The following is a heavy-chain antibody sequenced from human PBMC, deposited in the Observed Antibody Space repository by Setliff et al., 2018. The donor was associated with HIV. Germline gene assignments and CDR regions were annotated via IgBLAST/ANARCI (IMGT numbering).Heavy chain of an antibody. V-gene: IGHV4-59*08. CDR2: IYYSGST. CDR3: ARSRTSSGYYGVTGYGMDV. J-gene: IGHJ6*02. CDR1: GGSISSDY. D-gene: IGHD3-22*01. Sequence: SETLSLTCTVSGGSISSDYWSWIRQPPGKGLEWIGYIYYSGSTNYNPSLKSRVTISVATSKNQFSLKLNSVTAADTAVYYCARSRTSSGYYGVTGYGMDVWGQGTTVTVSS.